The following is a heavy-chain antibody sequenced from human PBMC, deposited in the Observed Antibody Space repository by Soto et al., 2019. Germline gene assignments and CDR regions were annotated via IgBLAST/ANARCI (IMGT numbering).Heavy chain of an antibody. J-gene: IGHJ5*02. CDR1: GGTFSSYA. CDR2: IIPIFGTA. Sequence: GASVKVSCKASGGTFSSYAISWVRQAPGQGLEWMGGIIPIFGTANYAQKFQGRVTITADESTSTAYMELSSLRSEDTAVYYCARDKTRAAAARWFDPWGQGTLVTVSS. V-gene: IGHV1-69*13. CDR3: ARDKTRAAAARWFDP. D-gene: IGHD6-13*01.